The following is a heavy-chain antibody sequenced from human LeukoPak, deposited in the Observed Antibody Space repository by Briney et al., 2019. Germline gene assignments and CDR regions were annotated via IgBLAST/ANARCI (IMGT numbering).Heavy chain of an antibody. CDR2: IHHTGKT. J-gene: IGHJ3*01. CDR1: GYSISRGYY. D-gene: IGHD2-15*01. Sequence: SETLSLTCAVSGYSISRGYYWGWIRQAPGKGLELIGSIHHTGKTYYHPSLKSRVTISIDTSKNQFSLKVTYVTAADTAVYFCARDASLGSGPTDDFDLWGRGTLVTVSS. V-gene: IGHV4-38-2*02. CDR3: ARDASLGSGPTDDFDL.